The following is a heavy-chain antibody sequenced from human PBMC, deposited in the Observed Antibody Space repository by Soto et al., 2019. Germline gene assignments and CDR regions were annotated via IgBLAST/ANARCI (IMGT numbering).Heavy chain of an antibody. D-gene: IGHD6-19*01. Sequence: EVQLVESGGGLVQPGGSLRLSCAASGFTFSSYEMNWVRQAPGKGLEWVSYISSSGSTIYYADSVKGRFTISRDNAKNSLYLQINSLRAEDMAVYYCAGGQYSSGGGYFDYWGQETLVTVSS. CDR1: GFTFSSYE. CDR3: AGGQYSSGGGYFDY. V-gene: IGHV3-48*03. CDR2: ISSSGSTI. J-gene: IGHJ4*02.